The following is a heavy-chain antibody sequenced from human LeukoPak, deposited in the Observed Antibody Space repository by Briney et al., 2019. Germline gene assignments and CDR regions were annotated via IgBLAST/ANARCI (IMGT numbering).Heavy chain of an antibody. CDR1: GYTFTSYD. J-gene: IGHJ4*02. CDR2: MNPNSGNT. CDR3: ARGNKQGPTYIWGSYRYLFDY. D-gene: IGHD3-16*02. Sequence: ASVKVSCKASGYTFTSYDINWVRQATGQGLEWMGWMNPNSGNTGYAQKFQSRVTMTRNTSISTAYMELSGLRSEDTAVYYCARGNKQGPTYIWGSYRYLFDYWGQGTLVTVSS. V-gene: IGHV1-8*01.